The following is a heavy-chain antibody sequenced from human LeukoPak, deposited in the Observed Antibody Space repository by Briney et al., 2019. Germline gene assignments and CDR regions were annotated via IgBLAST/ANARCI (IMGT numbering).Heavy chain of an antibody. V-gene: IGHV4-31*03. CDR3: ARGYPLGCSGGSCRTEDYGMDV. J-gene: IGHJ6*02. CDR1: GGSISSGGYY. Sequence: PSETLSLTCTVSGGSISSGGYYWSWIRQHPGKGLEWIGYIYYSGSTYYNPSLKSRVTISVDTSKNQFSLKLSSVTAADTAVYYCARGYPLGCSGGSCRTEDYGMDVWGQGTTVTVSS. CDR2: IYYSGST. D-gene: IGHD2-15*01.